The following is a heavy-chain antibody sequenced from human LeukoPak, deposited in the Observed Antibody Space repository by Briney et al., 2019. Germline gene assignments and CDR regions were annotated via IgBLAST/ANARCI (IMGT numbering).Heavy chain of an antibody. CDR1: GFTFSSYG. J-gene: IGHJ3*02. V-gene: IGHV3-33*01. CDR2: IWYDGSNK. Sequence: GGSLRLSCAASGFTFSSYGMHWVRQAPGKGLEWVAVIWYDGSNKYYADSVKGRFTISRDNSKNTLYLQMNSLRAEDTAVYYCPRDCGSGSYYNVMGGAFDIWGQGTMVTVSS. CDR3: PRDCGSGSYYNVMGGAFDI. D-gene: IGHD3-10*01.